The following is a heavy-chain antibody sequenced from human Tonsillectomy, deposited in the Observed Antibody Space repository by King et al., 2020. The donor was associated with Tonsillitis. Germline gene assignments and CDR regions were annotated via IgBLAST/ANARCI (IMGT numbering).Heavy chain of an antibody. J-gene: IGHJ5*02. CDR1: GYTFTGYY. CDR3: ARGVGSNWAGIDP. CDR2: INPKSGDT. D-gene: IGHD6-13*01. V-gene: IGHV1-2*06. Sequence: VQLVQSGAEVKKPGASVKVSCKVFGYTFTGYYIHWVRQAPGQGLEWMGRINPKSGDTKYAQKFQGRVTMTRDTSISTPYMELSSLISDDTAVYYCARGVGSNWAGIDPWGQGTLVTVSS.